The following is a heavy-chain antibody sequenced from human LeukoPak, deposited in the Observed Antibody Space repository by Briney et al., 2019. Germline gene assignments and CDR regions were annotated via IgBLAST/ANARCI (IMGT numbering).Heavy chain of an antibody. J-gene: IGHJ4*02. CDR2: ISYDGSNK. Sequence: PGGSLRLSCVASGFTFSSYAMHWVRQAPGKGLEWVAVISYDGSNKYYADSVKGRFTISRDNSKNTLYLQMNSLRAEDTAVYYCARDLGSSGYYEYYFDYWGQGTLVTVSS. CDR3: ARDLGSSGYYEYYFDY. CDR1: GFTFSSYA. V-gene: IGHV3-30-3*01. D-gene: IGHD3-22*01.